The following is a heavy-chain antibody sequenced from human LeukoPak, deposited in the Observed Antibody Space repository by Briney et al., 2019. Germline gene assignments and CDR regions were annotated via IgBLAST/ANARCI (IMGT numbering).Heavy chain of an antibody. CDR1: KFNLNNYG. Sequence: GGSLRLSCTTSKFNLNNYGMTWVRQAPGKGLEWVSSISGSGGSTQYAPSVQGRFTISRDNSKNTLYLQMNSLRAEDTAVYYCAKDPNGDYIGAFDIWGQGTMVTVSS. V-gene: IGHV3-23*01. CDR2: ISGSGGST. CDR3: AKDPNGDYIGAFDI. D-gene: IGHD4-17*01. J-gene: IGHJ3*02.